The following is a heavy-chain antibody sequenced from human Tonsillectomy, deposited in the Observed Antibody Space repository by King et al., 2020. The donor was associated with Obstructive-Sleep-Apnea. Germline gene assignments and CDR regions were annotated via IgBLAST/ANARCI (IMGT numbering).Heavy chain of an antibody. Sequence: QLVQSGAEVKKPGESLRISCKGSGYSFTNYWITWVRQMPGKGLEWMGRIDPSDAYVNYNPSFQGHVTISSDKSISTAYLHWSSLRASDTAMYYCARLVGGLRWYEWGQGALVTVSS. J-gene: IGHJ4*02. V-gene: IGHV5-10-1*01. CDR2: IDPSDAYV. D-gene: IGHD4-23*01. CDR3: ARLVGGLRWYE. CDR1: GYSFTNYW.